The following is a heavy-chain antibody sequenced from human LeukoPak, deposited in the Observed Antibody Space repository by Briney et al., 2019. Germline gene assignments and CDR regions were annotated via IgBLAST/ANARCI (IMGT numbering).Heavy chain of an antibody. CDR3: ALERRGYSGYDLYWYFDL. Sequence: SQTLSLTCAISGDSVSSNSAAWNWLRQSPSRGLEWLGRTYYRSKWYNDYAVSVKSRITINPDTSKNQFSLQLNSVTPEDTAVYYCALERRGYSGYDLYWYFDLWGRGTLVTVSP. CDR1: GDSVSSNSAA. J-gene: IGHJ2*01. D-gene: IGHD5-12*01. CDR2: TYYRSKWYN. V-gene: IGHV6-1*01.